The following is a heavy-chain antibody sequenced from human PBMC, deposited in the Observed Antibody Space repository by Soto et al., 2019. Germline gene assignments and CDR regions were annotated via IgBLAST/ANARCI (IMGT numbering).Heavy chain of an antibody. CDR3: ATQEVGGSYVCTFDP. J-gene: IGHJ5*02. V-gene: IGHV4-61*01. CDR1: GGSVNIGNYY. Sequence: PSETLSLTCTVPGGSVNIGNYYWSWLRQPPGKELEWIGFIHYSRNTNYNPSLKGRVTMSVDTSKNQFTLKLSSVTAADTAVYYCATQEVGGSYVCTFDPWGQGTLVSVSA. CDR2: IHYSRNT. D-gene: IGHD1-26*01.